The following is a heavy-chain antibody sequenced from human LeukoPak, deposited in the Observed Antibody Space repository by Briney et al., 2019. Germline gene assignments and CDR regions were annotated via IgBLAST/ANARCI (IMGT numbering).Heavy chain of an antibody. CDR3: AKAQTSSGWYYFDY. Sequence: GGSLRLSCAASGFTFDDYAMHWVRQAPGKGLEWVSGISWNSGSIGYADSVKGRFTISRDNAKNSLYLQMNSLRAEDTALYYCAKAQTSSGWYYFDYWGQGTLVTVSS. CDR1: GFTFDDYA. CDR2: ISWNSGSI. V-gene: IGHV3-9*01. J-gene: IGHJ4*02. D-gene: IGHD6-19*01.